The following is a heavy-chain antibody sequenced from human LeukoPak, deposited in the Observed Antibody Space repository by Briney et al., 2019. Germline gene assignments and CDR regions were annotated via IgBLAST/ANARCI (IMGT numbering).Heavy chain of an antibody. D-gene: IGHD3-3*01. CDR3: AKDQATFGIYDYGMDV. V-gene: IGHV3-9*01. CDR2: ISWNSGST. CDR1: GFTFDDYA. Sequence: GGSLRLSCAASGFTFDDYAMYWVRQSPGKGLEWVSGISWNSGSTGYADSVRGRFTISRDNAKKSLYLQMNSLRDEDTALYYCAKDQATFGIYDYGMDVWGQGTKVTVSS. J-gene: IGHJ6*02.